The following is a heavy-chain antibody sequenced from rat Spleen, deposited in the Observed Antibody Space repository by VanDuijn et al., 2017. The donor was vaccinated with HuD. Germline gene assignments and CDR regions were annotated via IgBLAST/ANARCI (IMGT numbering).Heavy chain of an antibody. CDR2: ISYGDSSGHSST. CDR3: ARRHYGYTDYFDY. J-gene: IGHJ2*01. D-gene: IGHD1-9*01. Sequence: EVQLVESDGGLVQPGRSPKLSCAASGFTFSNYYMAWVRQAPTKGLEWVATISYGDSSGHSSTYYRDSVKGRFTISRDNAKSTLSLQMDSLRSEDTATYYCARRHYGYTDYFDYWGQGVMVTVSS. V-gene: IGHV5-29*01. CDR1: GFTFSNYY.